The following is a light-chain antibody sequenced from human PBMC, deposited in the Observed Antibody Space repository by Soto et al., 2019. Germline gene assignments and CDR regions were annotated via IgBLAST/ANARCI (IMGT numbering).Light chain of an antibody. CDR3: QQYNSYSPT. CDR1: QSISMW. CDR2: KAS. V-gene: IGKV1-5*03. Sequence: DIQMTQSPSTLSASVGDRVTITCRASQSISMWLAWYQQKPGKAPKVLIYKASSLESGVPSRFSGSGSGTEFSLTITSMQTDAFANYYCQQYNSYSPTLGQGTKVDTK. J-gene: IGKJ1*01.